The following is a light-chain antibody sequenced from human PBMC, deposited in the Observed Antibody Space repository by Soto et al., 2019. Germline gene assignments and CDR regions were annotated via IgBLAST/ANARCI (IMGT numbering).Light chain of an antibody. J-gene: IGKJ5*01. V-gene: IGKV3D-20*02. CDR3: QQRSAWPPIT. CDR1: QSVTNTY. CDR2: AAS. Sequence: ETVLTQSPGTLSLSPGDRATLSCRASQSVTNTYLAWYQQKPGQAPRLLIYAASSRATGIPDRFSGSGSGTDFTLTISTLEPEDFAVYYCQQRSAWPPITFGQGTRLEIK.